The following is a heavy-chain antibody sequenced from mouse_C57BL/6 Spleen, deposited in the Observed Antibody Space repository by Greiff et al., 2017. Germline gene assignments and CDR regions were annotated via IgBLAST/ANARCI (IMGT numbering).Heavy chain of an antibody. CDR3: ARKDGSSYDWYFDV. D-gene: IGHD1-1*01. V-gene: IGHV1-59*01. J-gene: IGHJ1*03. CDR1: GYTFTSYW. Sequence: VQLQQSGAELVRPGTSVKLSCKASGYTFTSYWMHWVKQRPGQGLEWIGVIDPSDSYTNYNQKFKGKATLTVDTSSSTAYMQLSSLTSEDSAVYYCARKDGSSYDWYFDVWGTGTTVTVSA. CDR2: IDPSDSYT.